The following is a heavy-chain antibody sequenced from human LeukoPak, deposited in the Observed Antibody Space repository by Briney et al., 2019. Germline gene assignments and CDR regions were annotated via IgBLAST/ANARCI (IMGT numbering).Heavy chain of an antibody. D-gene: IGHD4-11*01. Sequence: SETLSLTCTVSGYSISSGYYWGWVRQPPGKGLEWIGNIYHSGSTYYNPSLKSRVTISVDTSKNQFSLKVYSVTAADTAVYYSARTYSNPNRFDPWGQGTLVTVSS. CDR2: IYHSGST. CDR1: GYSISSGYY. J-gene: IGHJ5*02. V-gene: IGHV4-38-2*02. CDR3: ARTYSNPNRFDP.